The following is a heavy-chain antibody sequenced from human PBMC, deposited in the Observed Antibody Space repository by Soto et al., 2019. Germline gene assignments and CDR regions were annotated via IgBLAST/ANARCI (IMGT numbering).Heavy chain of an antibody. D-gene: IGHD6-13*01. J-gene: IGHJ6*02. Sequence: GASVKVSCKASGYTFITYAMHWVRQAPGQRLEWMGWINPGNGDTKFSQKFQGRVTITRDTSATTAYMQLSSLRSEDTAVYYCARGSSSWPYYYGMDVWGQGTTVTVSS. CDR2: INPGNGDT. CDR1: GYTFITYA. V-gene: IGHV1-3*01. CDR3: ARGSSSWPYYYGMDV.